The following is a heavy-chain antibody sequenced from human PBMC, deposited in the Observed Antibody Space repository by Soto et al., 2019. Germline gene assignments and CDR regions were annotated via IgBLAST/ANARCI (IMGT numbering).Heavy chain of an antibody. V-gene: IGHV3-23*01. CDR2: ISCCGGST. J-gene: IGHJ4*02. D-gene: IGHD6-19*01. CDR1: GFNFKKFA. CDR3: AKADGEQWLIPHLDN. Sequence: GVLRLSCVASGFNFKKFAMAWVRQAPGEGLEWVSGISCCGGSTSYADSVKGRFSTARDDSKNTLSLQMNGLRVEDTAQYFCAKADGEQWLIPHLDNWGQGTLVTVSS.